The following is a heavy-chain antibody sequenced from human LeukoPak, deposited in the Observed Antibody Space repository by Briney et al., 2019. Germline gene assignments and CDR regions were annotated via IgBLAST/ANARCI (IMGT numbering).Heavy chain of an antibody. CDR2: IYYSGST. J-gene: IGHJ4*02. Sequence: PSETLSLTCAVYGGSFGGYCWGWIRQPPGKGLEWIGSIYYSGSTYYNPSLKSRVTISVDTSKNQFSLKLSSVTAADTAVYYCARRLGPSIAARQTDYWGQGTLVTVSS. CDR3: ARRLGPSIAARQTDY. V-gene: IGHV4-39*01. CDR1: GGSFGGYC. D-gene: IGHD6-6*01.